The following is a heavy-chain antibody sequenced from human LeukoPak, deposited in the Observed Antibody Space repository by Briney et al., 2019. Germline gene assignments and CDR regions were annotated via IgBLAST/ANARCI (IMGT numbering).Heavy chain of an antibody. CDR1: GGTFSSYA. CDR2: ISAYNGNT. J-gene: IGHJ4*02. V-gene: IGHV1-18*01. CDR3: ARVPLWGGDIVVVPAATYYFDY. Sequence: ASVKVSCKASGGTFSSYAISWVRQAPGQGLEWMGWISAYNGNTNYAQKLQGRVTMTTDTSTSTAYMELRSLRSDDTAVYYCARVPLWGGDIVVVPAATYYFDYWGQGTLVTVSS. D-gene: IGHD2-2*01.